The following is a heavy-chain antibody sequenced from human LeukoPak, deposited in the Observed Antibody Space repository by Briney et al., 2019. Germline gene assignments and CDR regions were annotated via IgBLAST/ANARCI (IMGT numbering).Heavy chain of an antibody. CDR3: ARVSCGGDCYSDY. Sequence: GGSLRLSCAASGFTFSSYSMNWVRQAPGKGLEWVSSISSSSIYIYYADSVKGRFTISRDNAKNSLYLQMNSLGAEDTAVYYCARVSCGGDCYSDYWGQGTLVTVSS. CDR2: ISSSSIYI. CDR1: GFTFSSYS. J-gene: IGHJ4*02. V-gene: IGHV3-21*01. D-gene: IGHD2-21*02.